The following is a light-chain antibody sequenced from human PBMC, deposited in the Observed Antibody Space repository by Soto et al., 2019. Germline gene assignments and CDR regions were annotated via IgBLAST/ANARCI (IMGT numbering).Light chain of an antibody. CDR1: QSVLYSSNNKNY. CDR2: WAT. CDR3: QQYYSTPWT. J-gene: IGKJ1*01. Sequence: DIVMTQSPDSLAVSLGERATINCKSSQSVLYSSNNKNYLAWYRQKPGQPPKLRIYWATTRESGVPDRLGGSGFGTDFTVAISSLQAEDVAVYYCQQYYSTPWTCGEGTKVEIK. V-gene: IGKV4-1*01.